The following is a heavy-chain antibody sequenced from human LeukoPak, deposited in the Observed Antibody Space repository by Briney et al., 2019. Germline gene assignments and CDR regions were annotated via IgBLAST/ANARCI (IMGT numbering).Heavy chain of an antibody. CDR1: GFTFSSYG. J-gene: IGHJ4*02. CDR3: AKDPSRGYFDY. V-gene: IGHV3-30*18. CDR2: ISYDGSNK. Sequence: PGGSLGLSCAASGFTFSSYGMHWVRQAPGKGLEWVAVISYDGSNKYYADSVKGRFTISRDNSKNTLYLQMNSLRAEDTAVYYCAKDPSRGYFDYWGQGTLVTVSS.